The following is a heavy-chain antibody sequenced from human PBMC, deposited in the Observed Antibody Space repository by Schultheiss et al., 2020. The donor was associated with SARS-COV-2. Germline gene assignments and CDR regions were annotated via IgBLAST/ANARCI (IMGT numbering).Heavy chain of an antibody. CDR1: GYTFTSYD. V-gene: IGHV1-8*01. CDR3: ARGRQTYYYYGMDV. Sequence: ASVKVSCKASGYTFTSYDINWVRQATGQGLEWMGWMNPNSGNTGYAQKFQGRVTITADKSTSTAYMELSSLRSEDTAVYYCARGRQTYYYYGMDVWGQGTTVTVSS. CDR2: MNPNSGNT. J-gene: IGHJ6*02.